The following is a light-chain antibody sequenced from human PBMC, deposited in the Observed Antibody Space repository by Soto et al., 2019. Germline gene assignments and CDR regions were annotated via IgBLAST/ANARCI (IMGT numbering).Light chain of an antibody. CDR1: QGIGSW. CDR3: QQANSFPIT. CDR2: AAS. Sequence: DIQLTQSPSSVSASVGDRVTISCRASQGIGSWLAWYQQKPGKAPKLLIYAASSLRSGVPSRFSGSGSGTDFTLTISSLQPEDFATYCCQQANSFPITFGQGTRLEI. J-gene: IGKJ5*01. V-gene: IGKV1D-12*01.